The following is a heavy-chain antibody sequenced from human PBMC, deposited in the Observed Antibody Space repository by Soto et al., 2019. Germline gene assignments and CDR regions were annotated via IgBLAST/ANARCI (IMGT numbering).Heavy chain of an antibody. Sequence: QVQLQESGPGLVKPSETLSLTCTVSGGSISNYYCSWFRQPPGKGLEWSGLLHYSGNSDYNPSLRSRVTLAEDPSKNQFSLRRSSVTAADTALYSCARQGFGAIQGLVDVWGQGTTVIVSS. V-gene: IGHV4-59*08. CDR3: ARQGFGAIQGLVDV. J-gene: IGHJ6*02. D-gene: IGHD3-10*01. CDR2: LHYSGNS. CDR1: GGSISNYY.